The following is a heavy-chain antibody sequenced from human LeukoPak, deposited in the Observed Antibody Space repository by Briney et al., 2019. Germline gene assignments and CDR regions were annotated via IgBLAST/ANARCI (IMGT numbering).Heavy chain of an antibody. J-gene: IGHJ3*02. Sequence: GRSLRLSCAASGFTFDDYAMHWVRQAPGKGLEWVSGISWNSGSIGYADSVKGRFTISRDDAKNSLYLQMNSLRAEDTALYYCAKERAYYYGSGEPSAFDIWGQGTMVTVSS. D-gene: IGHD3-10*01. CDR3: AKERAYYYGSGEPSAFDI. CDR2: ISWNSGSI. V-gene: IGHV3-9*01. CDR1: GFTFDDYA.